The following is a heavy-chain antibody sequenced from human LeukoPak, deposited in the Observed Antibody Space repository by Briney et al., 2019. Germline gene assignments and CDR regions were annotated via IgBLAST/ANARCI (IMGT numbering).Heavy chain of an antibody. Sequence: ASVKVSCKASGYTFTSYDINWVRQATGQGLGWMGWMNPNSGNTGYAQKFQGRVTITRNTSISTAYMELSSLRSEDTAVYYCARYVDTAMVTWRGFDYWGQGTLVTVSS. CDR3: ARYVDTAMVTWRGFDY. D-gene: IGHD5-18*01. CDR1: GYTFTSYD. CDR2: MNPNSGNT. J-gene: IGHJ4*02. V-gene: IGHV1-8*03.